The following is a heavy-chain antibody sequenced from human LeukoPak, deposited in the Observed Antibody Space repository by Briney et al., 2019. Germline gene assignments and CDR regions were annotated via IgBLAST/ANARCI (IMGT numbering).Heavy chain of an antibody. CDR1: GFTFSSYG. CDR2: ISWNSGSI. J-gene: IGHJ4*02. CDR3: AKGSGYSSSWYEYYFDY. V-gene: IGHV3-9*03. Sequence: PGGSLRLSCAASGFTFSSYGMHWVRQAPGKGLEWVSGISWNSGSIGYADSVKGRFTISRDNAKNSLYLQMNSLRAEDMALYYCAKGSGYSSSWYEYYFDYWGQGTLVTVSS. D-gene: IGHD6-13*01.